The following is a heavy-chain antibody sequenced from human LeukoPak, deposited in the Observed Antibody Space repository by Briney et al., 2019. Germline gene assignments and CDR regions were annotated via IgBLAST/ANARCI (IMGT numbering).Heavy chain of an antibody. D-gene: IGHD6-19*01. CDR3: AGDSGSGTYY. CDR2: IYYTGST. V-gene: IGHV4-59*01. J-gene: IGHJ4*02. Sequence: SETLSLTCTVSGGSISSYYWSWIRQPPGKGPEWVGHIYYTGSTNYNPSLKSRVTISIDTSKNQFSLQLSSVTAADTAVYYCAGDSGSGTYYWGQGTLVTVSS. CDR1: GGSISSYY.